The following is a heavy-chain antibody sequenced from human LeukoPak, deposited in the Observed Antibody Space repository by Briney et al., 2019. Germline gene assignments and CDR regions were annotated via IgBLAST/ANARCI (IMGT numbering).Heavy chain of an antibody. J-gene: IGHJ4*02. CDR1: GFTFSSYS. CDR2: ISSSSSYI. V-gene: IGHV3-21*01. CDR3: ARGYAPTAMVDH. Sequence: PGGSLRLSCAASGFTFSSYSMNWVRQAPGKGLEWVSSISSSSSYIYYADSVKGQFTISRDNAKNSLYLQMNSLRAEDTAVYYCARGYAPTAMVDHWGQGTLVTVSS. D-gene: IGHD5-18*01.